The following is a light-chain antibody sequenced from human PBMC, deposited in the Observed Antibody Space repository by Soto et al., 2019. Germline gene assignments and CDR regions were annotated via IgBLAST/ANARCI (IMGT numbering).Light chain of an antibody. J-gene: IGKJ2*01. CDR3: QQYNNWPHT. Sequence: EIVMTQSPATLSVSPVERATLSCRASQSVTSNLAWYQQKPGQAPRLLIYGASLRATGVPARFSGSGSGTEFTLTINSLQSEDFAVYYCQQYNNWPHTLGQGTKVDNK. V-gene: IGKV3-15*01. CDR2: GAS. CDR1: QSVTSN.